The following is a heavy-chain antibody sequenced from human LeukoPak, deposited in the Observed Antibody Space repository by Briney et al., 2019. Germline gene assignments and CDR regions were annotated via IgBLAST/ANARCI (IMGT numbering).Heavy chain of an antibody. CDR2: VNREGTTS. V-gene: IGHV3-74*01. CDR1: GFTFSTYW. D-gene: IGHD3-9*01. J-gene: IGHJ4*02. CDR3: ARDVDWILFDY. Sequence: GGSLRLSCAASGFTFSTYWMHGVRQVPGKGRVGVSRVNREGTTSAYADSVKGRFTISRDNDKNTLYLQMNSLRVEDTAVYYCARDVDWILFDYWGQGTLVTVSS.